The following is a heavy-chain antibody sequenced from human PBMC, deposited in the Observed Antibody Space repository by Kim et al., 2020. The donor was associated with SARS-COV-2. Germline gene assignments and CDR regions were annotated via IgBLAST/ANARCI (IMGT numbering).Heavy chain of an antibody. Sequence: YAQKLQGRAPMTTDTATSTAYMERRSLRSDDTAVYYCARGLVAANYGMDVWGQGTTVTVSS. D-gene: IGHD2-15*01. J-gene: IGHJ6*02. V-gene: IGHV1-18*01. CDR3: ARGLVAANYGMDV.